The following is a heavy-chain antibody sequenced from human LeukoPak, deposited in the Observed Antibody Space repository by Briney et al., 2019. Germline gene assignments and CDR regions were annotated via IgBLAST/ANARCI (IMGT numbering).Heavy chain of an antibody. CDR2: VYSGGRT. D-gene: IGHD2-21*02. J-gene: IGHJ4*02. V-gene: IGHV3-66*01. CDR3: AHDAHIVVVTALDS. CDR1: AFTFDDTY. Sequence: GGSLRLSCAASAFTFDDTYMSWVRQAPGKGLEWVSGVYSGGRTFYSDSVTGRFTISRDNSKNTLYLQMNSLRAEDTAVYYCAHDAHIVVVTALDSWGQGTLVTVSS.